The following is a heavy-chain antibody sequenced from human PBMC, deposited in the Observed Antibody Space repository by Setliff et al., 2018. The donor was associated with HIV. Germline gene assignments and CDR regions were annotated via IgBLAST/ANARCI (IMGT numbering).Heavy chain of an antibody. CDR2: ISYDGSNK. J-gene: IGHJ4*02. V-gene: IGHV3-30*04. CDR1: GFTFSSYA. D-gene: IGHD5-12*01. Sequence: PGGSLRLSCAASGFTFSSYAMHWVRQAPGKGLEWVAVISYDGSNKYYADSVKGRFTISRDNSKNSLYLQMNSLRAEDTAMYYCARDWRSGYDLNFDYWGQGTLVTVSS. CDR3: ARDWRSGYDLNFDY.